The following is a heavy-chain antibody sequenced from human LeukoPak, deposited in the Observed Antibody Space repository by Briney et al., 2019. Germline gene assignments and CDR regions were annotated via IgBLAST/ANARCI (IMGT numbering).Heavy chain of an antibody. Sequence: SETLSPTCAVYGGSFSGYYWSWIRQPPGKGLEWIGEINHSGSTNYNPSLKSRVTISVDTSKNQFSLKLSSVTAADTAVYYCASVVVAQGRFDYWGQGTLVTVSS. CDR1: GGSFSGYY. D-gene: IGHD3-22*01. J-gene: IGHJ4*02. CDR3: ASVVVAQGRFDY. V-gene: IGHV4-34*01. CDR2: INHSGST.